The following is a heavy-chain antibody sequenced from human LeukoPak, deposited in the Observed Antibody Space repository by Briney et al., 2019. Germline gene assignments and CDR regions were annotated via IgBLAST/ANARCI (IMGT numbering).Heavy chain of an antibody. CDR3: ARGEYYFDY. CDR1: GFTFSSYG. J-gene: IGHJ4*02. V-gene: IGHV3-30*03. CDR2: ISYDGSNK. Sequence: PGGSLRLSCAASGFTFSSYGMHWVRQAPGKGLEWVAVISYDGSNKYYADSLKGRFTASRDNAKNSLYLRMNNLRAEDTAVYYCARGEYYFDYWGQGTLVTVSS.